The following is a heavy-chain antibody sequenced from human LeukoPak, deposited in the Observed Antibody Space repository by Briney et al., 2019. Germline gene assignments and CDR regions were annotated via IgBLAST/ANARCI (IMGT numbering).Heavy chain of an antibody. CDR3: ARDTVRIAVAKDACDI. CDR1: GGTFSSYT. CDR2: ITPILGIA. D-gene: IGHD6-19*01. J-gene: IGHJ3*02. V-gene: IGHV1-69*04. Sequence: SVKVSCEASGGTFSSYTISWVRQAPGQGLEWMGRITPILGIANYAQKFQGRVTITADKSTSTAYMELSSLRSDDTAVYYCARDTVRIAVAKDACDIWGQGTMVTVSS.